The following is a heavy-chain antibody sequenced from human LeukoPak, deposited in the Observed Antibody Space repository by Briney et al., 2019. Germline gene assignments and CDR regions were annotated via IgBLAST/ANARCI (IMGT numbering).Heavy chain of an antibody. CDR2: INHSGST. D-gene: IGHD3-10*01. CDR3: ARGSYYYGSGSYYNQGAPLNWFDP. V-gene: IGHV4-34*01. Sequence: NPSETLSLTYAVYGGSFSGYYWSWIRQPPGKGLEWIGEINHSGSTNYNPSLKSRVTISVDTSKNQFSLELSSVTAADTAVYYCARGSYYYGSGSYYNQGAPLNWFDPWGQGTLVTVSS. J-gene: IGHJ5*02. CDR1: GGSFSGYY.